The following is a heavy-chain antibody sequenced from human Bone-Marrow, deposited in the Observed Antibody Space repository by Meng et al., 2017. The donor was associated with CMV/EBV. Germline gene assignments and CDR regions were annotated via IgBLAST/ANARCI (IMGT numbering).Heavy chain of an antibody. J-gene: IGHJ4*02. D-gene: IGHD3-3*01. Sequence: LTFGSYARSWVREAPGKGLEWVSAISGSGGSTYYADSVKGRFTISRDNSKNTLYLQMNSLRAEDTAVYYCAKESDITIFGVVSFFDYWGQGTLVTVSS. CDR1: LTFGSYA. CDR2: ISGSGGST. CDR3: AKESDITIFGVVSFFDY. V-gene: IGHV3-23*01.